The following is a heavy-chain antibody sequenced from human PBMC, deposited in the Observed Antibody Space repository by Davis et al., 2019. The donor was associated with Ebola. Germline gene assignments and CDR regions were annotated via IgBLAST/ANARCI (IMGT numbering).Heavy chain of an antibody. Sequence: GESLKISCAASGFSFSSYWMSWVRQAPGKGLEWVSAISGSGGSTYYADSVKGRFTISRDNAKNSLYLQMNSLRAEDTALYYCAKGSSSSWSYYGMDVWGQGTTVTVSS. CDR1: GFSFSSYW. D-gene: IGHD6-13*01. J-gene: IGHJ6*02. CDR2: ISGSGGST. V-gene: IGHV3-23*01. CDR3: AKGSSSSWSYYGMDV.